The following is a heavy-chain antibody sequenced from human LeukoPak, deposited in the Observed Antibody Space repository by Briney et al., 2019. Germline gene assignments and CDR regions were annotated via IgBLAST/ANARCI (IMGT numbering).Heavy chain of an antibody. Sequence: ASVKVSCKASGYTFTSYGISWVRQAPGQGLEWMGWISAYNGNTNYAQKLQGRVTMTTDTSTSTAYMELRSLRSDDTAVYYCARAAEQFWSGYSELDYWGQGTLVTVSS. CDR2: ISAYNGNT. CDR3: ARAAEQFWSGYSELDY. J-gene: IGHJ4*02. V-gene: IGHV1-18*01. D-gene: IGHD3-3*01. CDR1: GYTFTSYG.